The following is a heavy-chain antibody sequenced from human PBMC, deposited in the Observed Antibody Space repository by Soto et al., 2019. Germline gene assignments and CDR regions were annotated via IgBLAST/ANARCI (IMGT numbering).Heavy chain of an antibody. D-gene: IGHD3-9*01. CDR3: ARGGGSDWSQITYCYYGMDV. J-gene: IGHJ6*02. CDR1: GGTFSSYA. V-gene: IGHV1-69*13. CDR2: IIPIFGTA. Sequence: SVKVSCKASGGTFSSYAISWVRQAPGQGLEWMGGIIPIFGTANYAQKFQGRVTITADESTSTAYMELSSLRSEDTAVYYCARGGGSDWSQITYCYYGMDVSGQGTTVTFSS.